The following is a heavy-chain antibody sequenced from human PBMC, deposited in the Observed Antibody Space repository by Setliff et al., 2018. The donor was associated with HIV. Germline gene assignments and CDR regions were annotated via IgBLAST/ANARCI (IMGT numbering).Heavy chain of an antibody. J-gene: IGHJ5*02. CDR1: GYTFNIYG. Sequence: ASVKVSCKTSGYTFNIYGMHWVRQAPGQRLEWMGWINAADGNTKYSQKLQGRVTITRDTSASTAHMELSSLRSEDTAVYYCVRHHDSDFSGDPDWFDPWGQGILVTVSS. CDR2: INAADGNT. V-gene: IGHV1-3*01. D-gene: IGHD2-15*01. CDR3: VRHHDSDFSGDPDWFDP.